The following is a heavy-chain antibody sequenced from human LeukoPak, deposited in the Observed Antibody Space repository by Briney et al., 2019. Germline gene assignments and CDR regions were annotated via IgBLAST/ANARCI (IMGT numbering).Heavy chain of an antibody. D-gene: IGHD5-12*01. CDR2: IDPSDSYT. J-gene: IGHJ3*02. CDR3: ARRGGYDFNDAFDI. Sequence: GESLKISCKGSGYSFTSYWISWVRQMPGKGLEWMGRIDPSDSYTNYSPSFQGHVTISADKSISTANLQWSSLKASDTAMYYCARRGGYDFNDAFDIWGQGTMVTVSS. CDR1: GYSFTSYW. V-gene: IGHV5-10-1*01.